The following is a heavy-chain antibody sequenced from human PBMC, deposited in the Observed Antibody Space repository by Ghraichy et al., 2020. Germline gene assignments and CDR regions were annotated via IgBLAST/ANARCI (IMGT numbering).Heavy chain of an antibody. CDR1: GFTLGNHW. J-gene: IGHJ4*02. CDR3: TRARGVAY. Sequence: GESLNISCAASGFTLGNHWMNWVRQAPGKGLEWVANIKYDGSEKNYVGSVKGRFTISRDNAKNSLFLQMNSLRAEDTAVYYCTRARGVAYWRQGTLVTVSS. V-gene: IGHV3-7*04. D-gene: IGHD2-15*01. CDR2: IKYDGSEK.